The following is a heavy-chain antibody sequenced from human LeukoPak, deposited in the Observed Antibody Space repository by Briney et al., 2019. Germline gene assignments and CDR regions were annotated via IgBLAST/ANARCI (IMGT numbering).Heavy chain of an antibody. CDR3: AIGRGGQQLGDS. V-gene: IGHV5-51*01. J-gene: IGHJ5*01. CDR2: IYPDDSDT. CDR1: EYGFPNYC. D-gene: IGHD6-13*01. Sequence: GESLKISCKHSEYGFPNYCIGWVRQMPGKGLEWMGIIYPDDSDTRYSPSFQGQVTISADRSINTAYLQWSSLKAADTAMYHCAIGRGGQQLGDSWGQGTLVIVSS.